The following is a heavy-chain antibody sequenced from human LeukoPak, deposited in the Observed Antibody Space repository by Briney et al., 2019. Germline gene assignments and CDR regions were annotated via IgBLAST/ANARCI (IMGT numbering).Heavy chain of an antibody. CDR1: GFTFSRHG. CDR3: ARDGGGYCGGD. J-gene: IGHJ4*02. CDR2: IWYDGGNK. Sequence: GGSLRLSCAASGFTFSRHGMHWVRQAPGKGLEWVAVIWYDGGNKYYADSVKGRFTISRDNSKNTLYLQMNSLRAEDTAVYYCARDGGGYCGGDWGQGTLVTVSS. D-gene: IGHD2-21*01. V-gene: IGHV3-33*01.